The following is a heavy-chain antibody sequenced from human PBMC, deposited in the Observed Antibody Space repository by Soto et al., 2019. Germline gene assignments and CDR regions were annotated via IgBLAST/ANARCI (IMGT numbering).Heavy chain of an antibody. CDR2: LYYGRSA. CDR3: ALRSMAVVPEY. J-gene: IGHJ4*02. Sequence: QVQLQESGPGLVKPSETLSLTCAVSGDSISSYYCMWIRQPPGKGLESVGYLYYGRSANYNPSLTSRVTLSVDTSTNQCSLTLSSMTAADTAVYYCALRSMAVVPEYWGQGTLVTVSS. CDR1: GDSISSYY. V-gene: IGHV4-59*01. D-gene: IGHD3-22*01.